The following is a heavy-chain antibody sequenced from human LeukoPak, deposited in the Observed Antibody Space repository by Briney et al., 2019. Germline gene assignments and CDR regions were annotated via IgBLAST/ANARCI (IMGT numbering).Heavy chain of an antibody. CDR3: ASVAMATTNFDY. CDR2: INHSGIT. Sequence: SETLSLTCAVYGGSFSDYYWSWIRQPPGKGLEWIGEINHSGITNHNPSLKSRVTISVDTSKNEISLKVSSVSAADTAVYYCASVAMATTNFDYWGQGVLVTVSS. V-gene: IGHV4-34*01. J-gene: IGHJ4*02. CDR1: GGSFSDYY. D-gene: IGHD5-24*01.